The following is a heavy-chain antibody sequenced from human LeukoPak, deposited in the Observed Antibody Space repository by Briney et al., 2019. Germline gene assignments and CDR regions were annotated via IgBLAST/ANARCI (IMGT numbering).Heavy chain of an antibody. CDR3: VKHYDSRGSIFDY. J-gene: IGHJ4*02. CDR2: IPGDSRDT. D-gene: IGHD3-22*01. CDR1: GFTFSSYA. V-gene: IGHV3-23*01. Sequence: AGGSLRLSCAASGFTFSSYAMSWVRQAPGKGLEWVSAIPGDSRDTVYADSVKGRFTISRDNSKNTLYLQMNSLRAEDTAIYYCVKHYDSRGSIFDYWGQGTLVSVSS.